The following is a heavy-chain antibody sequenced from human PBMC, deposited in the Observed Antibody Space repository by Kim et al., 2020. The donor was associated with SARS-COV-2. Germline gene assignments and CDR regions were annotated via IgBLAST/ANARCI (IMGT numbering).Heavy chain of an antibody. J-gene: IGHJ6*03. Sequence: SETLSLTCAVYGGSSSGYYWSWIRQPPGKGLEWIGEINHSGTPNYNPSLKSRVTISVDTSKNQFSLKLSSVTAADTAVYYCARGTRQWLVRGPYYYYMDVWGKGTTVTVSS. V-gene: IGHV4-34*01. CDR3: ARGTRQWLVRGPYYYYMDV. D-gene: IGHD6-19*01. CDR1: GGSSSGYY. CDR2: INHSGTP.